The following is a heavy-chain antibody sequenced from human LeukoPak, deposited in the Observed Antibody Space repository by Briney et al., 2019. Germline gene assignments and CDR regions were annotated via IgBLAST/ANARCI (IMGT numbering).Heavy chain of an antibody. V-gene: IGHV1-2*02. J-gene: IGHJ4*02. CDR1: GYTITDYY. CDR3: ARDRSGSVAAFDY. CDR2: INPNSGGT. Sequence: GASVKVSCKASGYTITDYYIHWVRQAPGQGLEWMGWINPNSGGTNYAQKFQGRVTMSRDTSISTAYMELSRLRSDDTAVYYCARDRSGSVAAFDYWGQGTLVTVSS. D-gene: IGHD1-14*01.